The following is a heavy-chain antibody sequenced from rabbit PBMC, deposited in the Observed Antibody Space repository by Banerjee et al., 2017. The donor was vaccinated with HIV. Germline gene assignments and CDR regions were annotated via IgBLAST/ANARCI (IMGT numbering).Heavy chain of an antibody. CDR1: GFSLSYYA. Sequence: QSVDESGGYLVKPGASLILTCSVSGFSLSYYAVSWVRQAPGKVLEWIGCINNVGNSYYASWAKGRFTISKTSSTTVTLQMTSLTAADTATYFCARDDAVSGYQFGLWGPGTLVTVS. D-gene: IGHD8-1*01. CDR2: INNVGNS. J-gene: IGHJ4*01. CDR3: ARDDAVSGYQFGL. V-gene: IGHV1S40*01.